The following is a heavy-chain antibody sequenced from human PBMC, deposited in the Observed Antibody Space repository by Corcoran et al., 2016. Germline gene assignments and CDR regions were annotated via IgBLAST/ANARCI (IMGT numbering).Heavy chain of an antibody. Sequence: QVQLQESGPGLVKPSETLSLTCTVSGYSISSGYYWGWIRQPPGKGLEWIGSIYHSGSTYYNPSLMSRVTISVDTSKNQLSLKLSSVTAADTAVYYCARWPYCSRTSCRLDYWGQGTLVTVSS. CDR1: GYSISSGYY. CDR3: ARWPYCSRTSCRLDY. CDR2: IYHSGST. D-gene: IGHD2-2*01. V-gene: IGHV4-38-2*02. J-gene: IGHJ4*02.